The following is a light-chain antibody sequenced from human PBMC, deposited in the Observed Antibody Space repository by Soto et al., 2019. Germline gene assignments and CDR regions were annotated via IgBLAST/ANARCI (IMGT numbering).Light chain of an antibody. CDR3: QQYQQWPFYT. CDR1: RSVASN. V-gene: IGKV3-15*01. J-gene: IGKJ2*01. CDR2: GAS. Sequence: EVVMTQSPATLSVSPGERATLSCRASRSVASNLAWYQHKPGQGPRLLLYGASTRASGIPARFSGSGSGTEFTLTISSRQPEDFAVYYCQQYQQWPFYTFGQGTKLEIK.